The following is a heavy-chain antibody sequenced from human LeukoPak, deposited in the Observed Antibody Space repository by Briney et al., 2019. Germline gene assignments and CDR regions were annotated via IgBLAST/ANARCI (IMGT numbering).Heavy chain of an antibody. J-gene: IGHJ4*02. D-gene: IGHD3-3*01. V-gene: IGHV3-30-3*01. CDR3: ARGAYDFWSGIDY. CDR2: ISYDTSNK. CDR1: GFTFSSYE. Sequence: GGSLRLSCAASGFTFSSYEMNWVRQAPGKGLEWVAVISYDTSNKYYADSVKGRFTISRDNSKNTLYLQMNSLRAEDTAVYYCARGAYDFWSGIDYWGQGTLVTVSS.